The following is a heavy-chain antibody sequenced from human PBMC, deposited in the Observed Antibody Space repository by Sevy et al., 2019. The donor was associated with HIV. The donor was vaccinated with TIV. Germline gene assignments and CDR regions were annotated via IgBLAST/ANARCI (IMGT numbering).Heavy chain of an antibody. Sequence: GGSLRLSCAASGFTFSSYAMSWVRQAPGKGLEWVSAMSGSGAIVYYADSVKGRFTISRDNPKNTLYLQMSSLRAEDTALYYCAKSLVVFDGFDIWGRGTRVTVSS. CDR3: AKSLVVFDGFDI. D-gene: IGHD2-8*02. CDR2: MSGSGAIV. J-gene: IGHJ3*02. CDR1: GFTFSSYA. V-gene: IGHV3-23*01.